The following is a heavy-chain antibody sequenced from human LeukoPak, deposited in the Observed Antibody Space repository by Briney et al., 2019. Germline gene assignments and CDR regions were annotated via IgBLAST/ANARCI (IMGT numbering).Heavy chain of an antibody. V-gene: IGHV1-69*05. CDR3: ARETPGGITGTTLGY. Sequence: SVKVSCKASGGTFSSYAISWVRQAPGQGLEWMGGIIPIFGTANYAQKFQGRVTITTDESTSPAYMELSSLRSEDTAVYYCARETPGGITGTTLGYWGQGTLVTVSS. J-gene: IGHJ4*02. CDR1: GGTFSSYA. D-gene: IGHD1-20*01. CDR2: IIPIFGTA.